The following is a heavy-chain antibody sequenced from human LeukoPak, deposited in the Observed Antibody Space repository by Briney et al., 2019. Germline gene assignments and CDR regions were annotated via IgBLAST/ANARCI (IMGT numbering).Heavy chain of an antibody. D-gene: IGHD2-8*01. V-gene: IGHV4-4*07. Sequence: SETLSLTCTVSDGSISSYYWSWIRQPAGKGLEWVGRIYSSGSTNYNPSLKSRLTMSVDTSKNQFPLKVGCGTGGGTGVYYFTGQGGCTGVFDPWGRGTLVTLSS. J-gene: IGHJ5*02. CDR1: DGSISSYY. CDR2: IYSSGST. CDR3: TGQGGCTGVFDP.